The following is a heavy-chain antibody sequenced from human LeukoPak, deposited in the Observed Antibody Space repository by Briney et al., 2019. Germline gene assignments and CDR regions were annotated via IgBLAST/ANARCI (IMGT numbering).Heavy chain of an antibody. CDR1: GFTFSNAW. Sequence: GGSLRLSCATSGFTFSNAWMNWVRQAPGKGLEWVGCIRSNSDGGTIDYAAPVKGRFTLSRDDSKTTLYLQMNSLQTEVTAVYYCATDFYDSTWGQGTLVTVSS. V-gene: IGHV3-15*07. D-gene: IGHD3-22*01. CDR3: ATDFYDST. J-gene: IGHJ5*02. CDR2: IRSNSDGGTI.